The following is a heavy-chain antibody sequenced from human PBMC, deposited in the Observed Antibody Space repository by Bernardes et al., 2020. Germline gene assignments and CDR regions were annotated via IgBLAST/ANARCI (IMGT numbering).Heavy chain of an antibody. V-gene: IGHV3-23*01. Sequence: GSLSLSCAASGFTFSSYAMSWVRPAPGKGLEWVSGISAGGSTTYYADSVKGRFTMSRDNSKNTVYLQMNSLRAEDTAIHYCAKGGSSSSWTHNWFDTWGQGTLVTVSS. CDR1: GFTFSSYA. D-gene: IGHD6-13*01. CDR3: AKGGSSSSWTHNWFDT. CDR2: ISAGGSTT. J-gene: IGHJ5*02.